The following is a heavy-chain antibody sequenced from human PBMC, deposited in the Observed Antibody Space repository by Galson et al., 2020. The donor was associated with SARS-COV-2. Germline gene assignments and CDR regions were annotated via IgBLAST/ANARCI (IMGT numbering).Heavy chain of an antibody. V-gene: IGHV1-2*02. D-gene: IGHD3-10*01. CDR1: GYTTTEHY. CDR2: INPISRGT. J-gene: IGHJ4*02. Sequence: RLEGSVKVSCKASGYTTTEHYVHWVRQAPGQGLEWVGWINPISRGTNYAQKFQGRVTMTRDTSISTAYMELSRLRDDDTAVYYCARDHANYYVSGSIDYWGQGTLVTVSS. CDR3: ARDHANYYVSGSIDY.